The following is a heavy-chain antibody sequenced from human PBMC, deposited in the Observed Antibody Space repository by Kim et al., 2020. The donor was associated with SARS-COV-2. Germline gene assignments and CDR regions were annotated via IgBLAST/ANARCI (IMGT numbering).Heavy chain of an antibody. D-gene: IGHD3-10*01. CDR2: LSGSGGST. Sequence: GGSLRLSCTASGFMFGNYAMSWVRQAPGKGLEWVSGLSGSGGSTYYRDSVKGRFTISRDNAKNTLYLRMSSLRVEDTAVYFCAKKREFNVLYGMDAWGPGTTVTVSS. J-gene: IGHJ6*02. CDR3: AKKREFNVLYGMDA. CDR1: GFMFGNYA. V-gene: IGHV3-23*05.